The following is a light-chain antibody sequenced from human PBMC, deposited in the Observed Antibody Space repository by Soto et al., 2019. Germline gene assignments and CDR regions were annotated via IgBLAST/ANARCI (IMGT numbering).Light chain of an antibody. Sequence: EIVMTQSPVTMSVSPGKIATLLCSASQSVGSNLAWYQQKPGQAPKLLIYGASTRATDVPARFSGSGSGTEFTLSISSLQSDDFVTYYCQQSDGYPLTFGEGTKVDIK. CDR1: QSVGSN. J-gene: IGKJ4*01. V-gene: IGKV3-15*01. CDR2: GAS. CDR3: QQSDGYPLT.